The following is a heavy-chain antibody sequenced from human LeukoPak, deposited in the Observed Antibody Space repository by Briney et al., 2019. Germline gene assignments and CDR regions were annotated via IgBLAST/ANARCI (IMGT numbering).Heavy chain of an antibody. CDR2: ISYDGSNE. V-gene: IGHV3-30-3*01. D-gene: IGHD3-10*01. J-gene: IGHJ4*02. Sequence: SGGSLRLSCAASGFIFSNYVMHWVRQAPGKGLDWVSIISYDGSNEYYADSVKGRFSISRDNSGNTLYLQMNGLRAEDTAVYYCARGAYVSDSFPLHYWGLGTLVTVSS. CDR3: ARGAYVSDSFPLHY. CDR1: GFIFSNYV.